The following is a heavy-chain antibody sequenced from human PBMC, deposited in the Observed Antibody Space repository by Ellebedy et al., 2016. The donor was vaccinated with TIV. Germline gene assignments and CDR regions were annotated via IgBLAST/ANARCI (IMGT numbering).Heavy chain of an antibody. D-gene: IGHD3-22*01. V-gene: IGHV1-69*04. CDR2: IIPILGME. CDR3: ARQGPSSGFYINFDS. CDR1: GGTFSYA. Sequence: SVKVSCKASGGTFSYAFSWVRQAPGQGLEWMGRIIPILGMENYAQKFQGRVTVTADKSTSTVYMELSSLRSDDTAVYYCARQGPSSGFYINFDSWGQGTLVTVSS. J-gene: IGHJ4*02.